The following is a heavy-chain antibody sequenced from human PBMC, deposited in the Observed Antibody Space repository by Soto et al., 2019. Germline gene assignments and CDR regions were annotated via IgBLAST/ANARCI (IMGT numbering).Heavy chain of an antibody. J-gene: IGHJ5*01. CDR1: GYTFTDYD. D-gene: IGHD2-2*01. Sequence: ASVKVSCKASGYTFTDYDINWVRQAPGQGLEWMGWVSPNSGNTVYAQKFQDRVTMPRDTSISTAYMELSNLRFEDTAMYYCARGRFYSETSTWFAFWGHGTPVTVSS. CDR3: ARGRFYSETSTWFAF. V-gene: IGHV1-8*01. CDR2: VSPNSGNT.